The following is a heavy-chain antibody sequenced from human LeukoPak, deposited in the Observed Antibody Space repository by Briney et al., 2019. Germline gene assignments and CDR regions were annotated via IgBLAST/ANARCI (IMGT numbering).Heavy chain of an antibody. V-gene: IGHV3-23*01. D-gene: IGHD1-26*01. CDR1: GFTFSSRA. CDR2: ISGSGTST. CDR3: AKSPYSGSYSWVDY. J-gene: IGHJ4*02. Sequence: PGGSLRLSCAASGFTFSSRAMSWVRQAPGKGLEWVSAISGSGTSTYYADSVKGRFTISRDNSKNTLYLQMNSLRAEDTAVYYCAKSPYSGSYSWVDYWGQGTLVTVSS.